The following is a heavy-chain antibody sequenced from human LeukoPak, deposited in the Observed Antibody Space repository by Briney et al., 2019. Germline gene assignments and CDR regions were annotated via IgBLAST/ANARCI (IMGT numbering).Heavy chain of an antibody. CDR3: AREWGRIAVAGGPGY. J-gene: IGHJ4*02. CDR1: GFIFSNYG. Sequence: GGSLRLSCEVSGFIFSNYGMHWVRQAPGRGLEWVALIWYDGRTKFHADSVKGRFTISRDNSANTLYLQMSSLRVEDTAVYYCAREWGRIAVAGGPGYWGQGALVTVSS. V-gene: IGHV3-33*01. D-gene: IGHD6-19*01. CDR2: IWYDGRTK.